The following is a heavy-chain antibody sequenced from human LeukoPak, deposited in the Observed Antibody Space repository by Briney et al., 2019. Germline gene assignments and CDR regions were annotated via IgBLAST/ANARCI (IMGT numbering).Heavy chain of an antibody. J-gene: IGHJ4*02. D-gene: IGHD1-7*01. CDR2: INPSGGST. CDR3: ARDRDWNYYFDY. CDR1: GYTFTRYY. Sequence: ASVKVSCKASGYTFTRYYMQWVRQAPGQGLEWMGIINPSGGSTSYAQKLQGRVTMTRDTSTSTVYMELSSLRSEDTAVYYCARDRDWNYYFDYWGQGTLVTVSS. V-gene: IGHV1-46*01.